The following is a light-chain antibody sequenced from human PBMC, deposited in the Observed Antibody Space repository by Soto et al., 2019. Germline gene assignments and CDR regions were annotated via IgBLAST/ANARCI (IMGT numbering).Light chain of an antibody. V-gene: IGKV3-20*01. CDR1: QSVTTF. CDR2: GAS. Sequence: EIVLTQSPATLSLSPGERATLSCRASQSVTTFLAWYQQKPGQAPRLLIYGASNRATGIPDRFSGSGSGTDFTLTISRLEPEDFAVYYCQQYGDSLLTFGQGTKVDIK. J-gene: IGKJ1*01. CDR3: QQYGDSLLT.